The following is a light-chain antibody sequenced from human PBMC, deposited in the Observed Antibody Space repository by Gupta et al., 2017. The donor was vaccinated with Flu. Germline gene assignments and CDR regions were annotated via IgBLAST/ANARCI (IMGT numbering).Light chain of an antibody. CDR2: SSD. CDR3: AAWDDSLNAYV. J-gene: IGLJ1*01. Sequence: SVLPQPPSVSGLPGQRVTISCSGGSFNIGSNSVNWYQHLPGTAPKLLMFSSDQRPSGVPNRFSGSKSGTSASLAISGLQSEDEADYYCAAWDDSLNAYVFGTGTKVTV. V-gene: IGLV1-44*01. CDR1: SFNIGSNS.